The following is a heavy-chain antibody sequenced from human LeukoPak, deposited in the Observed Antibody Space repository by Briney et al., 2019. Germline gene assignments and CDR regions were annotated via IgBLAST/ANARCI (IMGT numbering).Heavy chain of an antibody. V-gene: IGHV3-33*01. D-gene: IGHD6-13*01. Sequence: PGGSLRLSCAASGFTFSTYGMHWVRQAPGKGLGWVAVIWPNGSNKYHADSVKGRFTISRDNSKSTLFLQMSSLAAEDTAVYYCVGELLTAAGTIGAFDIWGRGTMVTVSS. CDR3: VGELLTAAGTIGAFDI. J-gene: IGHJ3*02. CDR2: IWPNGSNK. CDR1: GFTFSTYG.